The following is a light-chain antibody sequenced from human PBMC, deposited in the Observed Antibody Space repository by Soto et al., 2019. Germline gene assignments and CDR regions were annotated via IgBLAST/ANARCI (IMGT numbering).Light chain of an antibody. CDR2: STN. J-gene: IGLJ2*01. CDR3: AAWDDSLSGPV. V-gene: IGLV1-47*02. Sequence: QSVLTQPPSASGTPGQRVTISCSGSRSNIGTNYVYWYQQLPGTAPKLVIYSTNKRPSGVPDRISGSKSGTSASLAISGLRSDDEATYCCAAWDDSLSGPVFGGGTKLTVL. CDR1: RSNIGTNY.